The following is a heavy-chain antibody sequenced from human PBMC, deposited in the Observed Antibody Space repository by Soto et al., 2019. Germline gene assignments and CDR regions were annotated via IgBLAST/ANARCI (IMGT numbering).Heavy chain of an antibody. CDR2: IYYSGST. D-gene: IGHD6-19*01. CDR1: GGSISSYY. CDR3: ARAGVPSVAGLDY. Sequence: QVQLQESGPGLVKPSETLSLTCTVSGGSISSYYWSWIRQPPGKGLEWIGYIYYSGSTNYNPSLKIRVTISVDTSKNQFALKLSSVTAADTAVYYCARAGVPSVAGLDYWGQGTLVTVSS. V-gene: IGHV4-59*01. J-gene: IGHJ4*02.